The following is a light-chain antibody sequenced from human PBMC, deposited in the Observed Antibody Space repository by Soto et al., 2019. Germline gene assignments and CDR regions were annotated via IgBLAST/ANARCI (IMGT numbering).Light chain of an antibody. CDR2: AAS. V-gene: IGKV1-27*01. J-gene: IGKJ2*01. CDR3: QNYKSAPNT. CDR1: QDISNY. Sequence: DIQMTQSPSSLSASVGDRVTITCRASQDISNYLAWYQQKPGKVPKLLIYAASTLQTGVQSRFSGSGSGTVFTLTINSLQPEDVATYYCQNYKSAPNTFGRGPRLEIK.